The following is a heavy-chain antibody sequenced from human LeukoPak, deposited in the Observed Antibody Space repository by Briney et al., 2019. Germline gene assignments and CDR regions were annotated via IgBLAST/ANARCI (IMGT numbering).Heavy chain of an antibody. V-gene: IGHV3-23*01. CDR1: GFIFSSCA. D-gene: IGHD1-1*01. CDR3: AKGRVGGWNGGDC. J-gene: IGHJ4*02. CDR2: IRGGAGGTT. Sequence: GGSLRLSCAASGFIFSSCAMTWVRQAPGKELEWVSSIRGGAGGTTYYPDSVRGRFTISGDNSKNTVYLEMHSLRVEDTGIYYCAKGRVGGWNGGDCWGQGSLVTVSS.